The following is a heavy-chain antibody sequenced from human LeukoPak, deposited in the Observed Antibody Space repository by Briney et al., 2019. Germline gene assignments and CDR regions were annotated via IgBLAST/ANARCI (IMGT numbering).Heavy chain of an antibody. Sequence: GSLRLSCAASGFTFSSYSMNWVRQAPGKGLEWVSSISSSSSYIYYADSVKGRFTISRDDAKNSLYLQMNSLRAEDTAVYYCARDKAHYDFWSGHPSEPYYFDYWGQGTLVTVSS. V-gene: IGHV3-21*01. J-gene: IGHJ4*02. CDR3: ARDKAHYDFWSGHPSEPYYFDY. CDR2: ISSSSSYI. D-gene: IGHD3-3*01. CDR1: GFTFSSYS.